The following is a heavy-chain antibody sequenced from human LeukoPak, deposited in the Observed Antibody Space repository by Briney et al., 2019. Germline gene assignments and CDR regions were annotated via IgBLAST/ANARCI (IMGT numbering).Heavy chain of an antibody. D-gene: IGHD6-13*01. J-gene: IGHJ4*02. CDR1: GGSISCYY. Sequence: SSETLSLTCTVYGGSISCYYWSWIRQPPGKGLEWIGYIYYSGSTNYNPSLKSRVTISVDTSKNQFSLKLSSVTAADTAVYYCARRRKSSSWYGGMDYWGQGTLVTVSS. CDR3: ARRRKSSSWYGGMDY. V-gene: IGHV4-59*01. CDR2: IYYSGST.